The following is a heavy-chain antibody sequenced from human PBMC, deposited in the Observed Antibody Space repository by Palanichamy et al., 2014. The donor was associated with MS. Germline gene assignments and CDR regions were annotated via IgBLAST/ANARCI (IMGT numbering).Heavy chain of an antibody. V-gene: IGHV3-9*01. Sequence: GGLVQPGRSLRLSCAASGFTFDDYAMHWVRQAPGKGLEWVSGISWNSGSIGYADSVKGRFTISRDNAKNSLYLQMNSLRAEDTALYYCAKDTAAYCGGDCYTFDYWGQGTLVTVSS. CDR2: ISWNSGSI. D-gene: IGHD2-21*02. CDR3: AKDTAAYCGGDCYTFDY. J-gene: IGHJ4*02. CDR1: GFTFDDYA.